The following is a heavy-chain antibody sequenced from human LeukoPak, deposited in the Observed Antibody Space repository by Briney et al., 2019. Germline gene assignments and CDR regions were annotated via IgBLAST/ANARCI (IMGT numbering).Heavy chain of an antibody. D-gene: IGHD3-3*01. CDR2: IYTSGST. V-gene: IGHV4-30-4*01. CDR3: ARGAGVVIVP. J-gene: IGHJ6*02. CDR1: GGSISSSSYY. Sequence: KTSETLSLTCTVSGGSISSSSYYWSWIRQPPGKGLEWIGYIYTSGSTYYNPSLQSRVTISVDTSKNQFSLKLSSVTAADTAVYYCARGAGVVIVPWGQGTTVTVSS.